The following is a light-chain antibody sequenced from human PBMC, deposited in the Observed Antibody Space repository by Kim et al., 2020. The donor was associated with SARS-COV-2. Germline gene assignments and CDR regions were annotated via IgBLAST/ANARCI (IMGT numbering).Light chain of an antibody. CDR1: QNINNV. J-gene: IGKJ2*01. V-gene: IGKV1-5*03. CDR3: QQYFSLST. CDR2: GAS. Sequence: LWASVGERVSIGCRASQNINNVLAWYQKKPGRAPKLLIYGASSLQSGVPTRFTGRGSGTEFSLTISSLQPDDFATYYCQQYFSLSTFGQGTKLEI.